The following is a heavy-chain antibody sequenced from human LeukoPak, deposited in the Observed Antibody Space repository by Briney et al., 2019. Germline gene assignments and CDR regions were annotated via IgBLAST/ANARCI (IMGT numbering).Heavy chain of an antibody. D-gene: IGHD4-17*01. CDR3: ARAFPFDDYGDPDAFDI. CDR1: GGSISSYSYY. CDR2: IYYSGST. V-gene: IGHV4-39*07. J-gene: IGHJ3*02. Sequence: PSETLSLTCTVSGGSISSYSYYWGWIRQPPGKGLEWIGTIYYSGSTYYNPSLKSRVTISVDRSKNQFSLKLTSVTAADTAVYYCARAFPFDDYGDPDAFDIWGQGTMVTVSS.